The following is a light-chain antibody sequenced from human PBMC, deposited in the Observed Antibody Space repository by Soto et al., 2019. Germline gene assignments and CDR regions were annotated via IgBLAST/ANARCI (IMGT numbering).Light chain of an antibody. J-gene: IGLJ3*02. CDR2: EVN. CDR1: SSDVGGYNY. CDR3: SSYAGIKHWV. V-gene: IGLV2-8*01. Sequence: QSVLTQPPSASGSPGHSVTLSCTGTSSDVGGYNYVSWYQQHPGKAPKLIISEVNKRPSGVPDRFSGSKSGNTASLTVSGLQAEDEADHYCSSYAGIKHWVFGGGTKVTVL.